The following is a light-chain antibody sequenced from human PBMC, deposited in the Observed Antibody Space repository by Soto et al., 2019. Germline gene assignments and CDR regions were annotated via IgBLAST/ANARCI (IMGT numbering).Light chain of an antibody. V-gene: IGKV1-5*03. CDR1: QSISGW. CDR3: QQYSAYPLT. J-gene: IGKJ4*01. CDR2: ETS. Sequence: IQMTQSPSTLSASLGDRVTITCRASQSISGWLAWYQQKPGKAPKLLIYETSNLQSGVPSRFSGSGSATDFTLTISGLQPDDFATYYCQQYSAYPLTFGGGTKVDI.